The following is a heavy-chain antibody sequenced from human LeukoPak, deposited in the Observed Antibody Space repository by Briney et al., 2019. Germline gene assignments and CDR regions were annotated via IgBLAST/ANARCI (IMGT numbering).Heavy chain of an antibody. J-gene: IGHJ6*02. CDR1: GGSINSNSHH. CDR3: ARSPCSSTSCYYYYGMDV. CDR2: INHSGST. Sequence: SETLSLTCTVSGGSINSNSHHWGWIRQPPGKGLEWIGEINHSGSTNFNPSLKSRVTISLDTSKNQFSLKVSSVTAADTAVYYCARSPCSSTSCYYYYGMDVWGQGTTVTVSS. D-gene: IGHD2-2*01. V-gene: IGHV4-39*07.